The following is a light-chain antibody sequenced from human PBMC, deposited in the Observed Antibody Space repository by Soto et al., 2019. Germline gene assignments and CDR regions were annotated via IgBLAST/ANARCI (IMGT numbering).Light chain of an antibody. CDR1: QSVSSTY. J-gene: IGKJ3*01. CDR3: QQYGNSPFT. CDR2: DVS. V-gene: IGKV3-20*01. Sequence: EIVLTQSPGTLSFAPGERATLSCRASQSVSSTYLAWYQQKRGQGPRLVIYDVSRRATGIPDRFSGSGSGTDFTITISRLEREDFAVYYCQQYGNSPFTFG.